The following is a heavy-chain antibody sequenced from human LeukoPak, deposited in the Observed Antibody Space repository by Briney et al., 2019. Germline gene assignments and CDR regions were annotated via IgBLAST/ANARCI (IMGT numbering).Heavy chain of an antibody. V-gene: IGHV3-30*03. Sequence: GGSLRLSCAASGLIFSSYGLHWVRQAPGKGLEWVALISHDGSNIFYADSVKGRFTIFRDNSKNTLYLQMNSLRVEDTAIYYCARALGSSSWSFDYWGQGTLVTVSS. CDR3: ARALGSSSWSFDY. CDR2: ISHDGSNI. J-gene: IGHJ4*02. CDR1: GLIFSSYG. D-gene: IGHD6-13*01.